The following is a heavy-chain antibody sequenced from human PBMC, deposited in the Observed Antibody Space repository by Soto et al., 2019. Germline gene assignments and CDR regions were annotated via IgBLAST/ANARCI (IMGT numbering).Heavy chain of an antibody. Sequence: QLVQSGAEVKKPGASVKVSCKASGYTFTRYGTSWVRQAPGQGLEWMGWISGYNGDTNYAQKFQGRVTMTIDTSTLTTYMELRSLTSDDTAVYYCAKNGQPPYYYYGMDVWGQGTTVTVSS. J-gene: IGHJ6*02. CDR2: ISGYNGDT. CDR1: GYTFTRYG. D-gene: IGHD2-8*01. CDR3: AKNGQPPYYYYGMDV. V-gene: IGHV1-18*01.